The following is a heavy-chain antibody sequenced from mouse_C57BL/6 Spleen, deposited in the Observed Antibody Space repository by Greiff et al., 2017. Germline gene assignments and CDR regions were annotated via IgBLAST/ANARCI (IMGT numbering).Heavy chain of an antibody. Sequence: EVQLQQSGAELVRPGASVKLSCTASGFNIKDDYMHWVKQRPEQGLEWIGWIDPENGDTEYASKFQGKATITADTSSNTAYLQLSSLTSEDTAVYYCTSICYGYDGFDYWGQGTTLTVSS. J-gene: IGHJ2*01. D-gene: IGHD2-2*01. V-gene: IGHV14-4*01. CDR1: GFNIKDDY. CDR3: TSICYGYDGFDY. CDR2: IDPENGDT.